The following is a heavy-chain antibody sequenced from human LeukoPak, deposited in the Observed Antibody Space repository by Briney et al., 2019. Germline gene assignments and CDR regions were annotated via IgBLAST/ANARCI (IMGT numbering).Heavy chain of an antibody. V-gene: IGHV3-33*01. CDR1: GFTLSIYG. J-gene: IGHJ4*02. D-gene: IGHD4-23*01. Sequence: GGSLRLSCAAAGFTLSIYGMHWVRQAPGKGLEWVAFIWYDGSNKYYADSAKGRFTISRDNSKNTLYLQMNSLRAEDTAVYYCARDKPYRGTTFDYWGQGTLVTVSS. CDR3: ARDKPYRGTTFDY. CDR2: IWYDGSNK.